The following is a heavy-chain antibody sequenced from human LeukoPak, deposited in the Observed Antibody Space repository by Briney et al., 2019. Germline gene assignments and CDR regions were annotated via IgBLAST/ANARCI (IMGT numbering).Heavy chain of an antibody. V-gene: IGHV3-11*01. CDR1: GFTFSDYY. Sequence: PGGSLRLSCAASGFTFSDYYMSWIRQAPGKGREWLSYISKSGSTIYYADSMKGRFTISRDNAKNSLYLQMNSLRAEDTAVYYCAKDRRSGWYNAFDIWGQGTMVTVSS. CDR3: AKDRRSGWYNAFDI. CDR2: ISKSGSTI. J-gene: IGHJ3*02. D-gene: IGHD6-19*01.